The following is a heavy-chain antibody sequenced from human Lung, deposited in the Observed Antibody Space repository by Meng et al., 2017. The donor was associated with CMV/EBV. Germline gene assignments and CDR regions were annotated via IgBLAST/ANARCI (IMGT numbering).Heavy chain of an antibody. CDR2: ITSNTGDT. CDR3: ARGPPYCTSTRCFPYYYNGLDV. Sequence: YDIDWVRQAPGQGLDWMGWITSNTGDTGYAQKFQGRVTITRNTSTNTVYMDLSSLRFEDTAVYYCARGPPYCTSTRCFPYYYNGLDVWGQGTTVTVSS. V-gene: IGHV1-8*03. CDR1: YD. J-gene: IGHJ6*02. D-gene: IGHD2-2*01.